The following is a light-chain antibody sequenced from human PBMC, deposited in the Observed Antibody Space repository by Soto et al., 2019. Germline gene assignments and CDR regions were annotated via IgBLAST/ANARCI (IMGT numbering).Light chain of an antibody. CDR3: HQYGSSPQT. J-gene: IGKJ1*01. V-gene: IGKV3-20*01. Sequence: EIVLTQSPGTLSLSPGERATLSCRASQSVSSSYLAWYQHTPGQAPRLLIYGASSRATGIPDRFSGSGSGTDFTLTISRLEPEDFALYYCHQYGSSPQTFGQGTKVEIK. CDR2: GAS. CDR1: QSVSSSY.